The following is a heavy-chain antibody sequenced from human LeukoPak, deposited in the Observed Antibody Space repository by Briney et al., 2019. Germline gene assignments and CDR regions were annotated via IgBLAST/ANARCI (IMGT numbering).Heavy chain of an antibody. CDR2: IYPGDSDT. CDR1: GYTFSSYW. Sequence: GESLRISFKGSGYTFSSYWIGWVRQMPGKGLEWMGIIYPGDSDTRYSPSLQGQVTISIDTSIGTAYLQWSSLKASDTAIYYCARQNDFRLDYWGQGTLVTVSS. CDR3: ARQNDFRLDY. D-gene: IGHD3-3*01. J-gene: IGHJ4*01. V-gene: IGHV5-51*01.